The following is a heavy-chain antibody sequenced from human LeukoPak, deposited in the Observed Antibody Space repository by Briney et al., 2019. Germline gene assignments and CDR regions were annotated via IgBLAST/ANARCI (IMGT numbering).Heavy chain of an antibody. CDR1: GFTFSSYE. V-gene: IGHV3-48*03. J-gene: IGHJ4*02. Sequence: GGSLRLSCAASGFTFSSYEMNWVRQAPGKGLEWVSYISSSGSTIYYADSVKGRFTISRDNSKNTLYLQMNSLRAEDTAVYYCAKVPGIAVAGTNWGQGTLVTVSS. CDR3: AKVPGIAVAGTN. D-gene: IGHD6-19*01. CDR2: ISSSGSTI.